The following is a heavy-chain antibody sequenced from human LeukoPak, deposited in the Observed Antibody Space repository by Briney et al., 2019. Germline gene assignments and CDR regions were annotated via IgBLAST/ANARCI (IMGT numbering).Heavy chain of an antibody. CDR1: GFTFSSYA. V-gene: IGHV3-30*04. Sequence: GGSLRLSCAASGFTFSSYAMHWVRQAPGKGLEWVAVISYDGSNKYYADSVKGRFTISRDNSKNTLYLQMNSLRAEDTAVYYCARGHYSSTRGWFDPWGQGTLVTVSS. CDR2: ISYDGSNK. J-gene: IGHJ5*02. D-gene: IGHD4-11*01. CDR3: ARGHYSSTRGWFDP.